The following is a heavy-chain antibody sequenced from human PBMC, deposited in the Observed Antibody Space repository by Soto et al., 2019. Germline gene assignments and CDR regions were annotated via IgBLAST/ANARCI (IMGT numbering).Heavy chain of an antibody. V-gene: IGHV1-69*01. CDR3: AVQYCSGGSCFSYYYYYGMDV. CDR1: GGTFSSYA. D-gene: IGHD2-15*01. J-gene: IGHJ6*02. CDR2: IIPIFGTA. Sequence: QVQLVQSGAEVKKPGSSVKVSCKASGGTFSSYAISWVRQAPGQGLEWMGGIIPIFGTANYAQKFQGRVTITADESTSTAYMELSSLRSEDTAVYYCAVQYCSGGSCFSYYYYYGMDVWGQGTTVTVSS.